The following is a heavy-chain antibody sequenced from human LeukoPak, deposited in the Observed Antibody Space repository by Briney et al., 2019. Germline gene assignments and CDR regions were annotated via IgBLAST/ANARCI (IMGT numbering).Heavy chain of an antibody. Sequence: ASVKVSCKASGYTFTSYYMHWVRQAPGQGLEWMGWISAYNGNTNYAQKLQGRVTMTTDRSTSTAYMELRSLRSDDTAVYYCARGRIVVVITTGGSDAFDIWGQGTMVTVSS. V-gene: IGHV1-18*04. D-gene: IGHD3-22*01. CDR2: ISAYNGNT. CDR3: ARGRIVVVITTGGSDAFDI. J-gene: IGHJ3*02. CDR1: GYTFTSYY.